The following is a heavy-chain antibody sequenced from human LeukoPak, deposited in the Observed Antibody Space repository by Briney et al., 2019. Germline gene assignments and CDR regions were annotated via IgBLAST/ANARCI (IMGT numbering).Heavy chain of an antibody. Sequence: PGGSLRLSCAASGFTFSNYAITWIRQAPGKGLEWVSEISGSGESTYYGDSVKGRFTNSRDNSKNTLYLQMNSLRAGDTAVYYCAREHWDFDYWGQGTLVTVSS. V-gene: IGHV3-23*01. D-gene: IGHD7-27*01. CDR3: AREHWDFDY. J-gene: IGHJ4*02. CDR2: ISGSGEST. CDR1: GFTFSNYA.